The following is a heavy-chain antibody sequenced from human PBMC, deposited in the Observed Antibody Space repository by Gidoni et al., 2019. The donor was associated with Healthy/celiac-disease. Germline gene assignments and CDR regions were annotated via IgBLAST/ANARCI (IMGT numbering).Heavy chain of an antibody. J-gene: IGHJ4*02. D-gene: IGHD6-19*01. CDR1: GGSFSGYY. CDR3: ARVKYSSGGYYFDY. CDR2: INHRGST. Sequence: QVQLQQWGAGLLKPSETLSLTCAVYGGSFSGYYWRWIRQPPGQGLEWSGEINHRGSTNYHPSLKSRVTISVDTSKNQFSLKLSSVTAADTAVYYCARVKYSSGGYYFDYWGQGTLVTVSS. V-gene: IGHV4-34*01.